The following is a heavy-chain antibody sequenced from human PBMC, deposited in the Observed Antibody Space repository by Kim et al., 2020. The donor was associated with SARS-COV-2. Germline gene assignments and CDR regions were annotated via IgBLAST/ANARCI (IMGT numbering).Heavy chain of an antibody. D-gene: IGHD3-22*01. Sequence: SETLSLTCTVSGGSISSSSYYWGWIRQPPGKGLEWIGNIYYSGSTYYNPSLKSRVTISVDTSKNQFSLKLSFVTAADTAVYYCASRGVTMIVGVTCVDA. CDR3: ASRGVTMIVGVTCVDA. V-gene: IGHV4-39*01. CDR2: IYYSGST. CDR1: GGSISSSSYY. J-gene: IGHJ3*01.